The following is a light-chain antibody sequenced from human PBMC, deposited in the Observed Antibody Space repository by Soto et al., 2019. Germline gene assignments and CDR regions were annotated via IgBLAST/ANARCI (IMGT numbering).Light chain of an antibody. Sequence: EIVLTQSPATLSLSPGEGATLSCRASQSVSSYLAWYQQKPGQAPRLLIYDASNRATGIPARFSGSGSGTDFTLPLSSLEPEDFAVYYCQQRSNWPRGTFGQGTKLEIK. J-gene: IGKJ2*02. CDR3: QQRSNWPRGT. CDR2: DAS. CDR1: QSVSSY. V-gene: IGKV3-11*01.